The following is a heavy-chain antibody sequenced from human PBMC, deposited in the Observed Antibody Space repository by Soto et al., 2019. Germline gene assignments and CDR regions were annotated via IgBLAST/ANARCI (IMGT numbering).Heavy chain of an antibody. V-gene: IGHV4-39*01. CDR3: AGYSYGFHYYYGMDV. Sequence: SETLSLTCTVSGGSISSSSYYWGWILQPPGKGLEWIGSIYYSGSTYYNPSLKSRVTISVDTSKNQFSLKLSSVTAADTAVYYCAGYSYGFHYYYGMDVWGQGTTVT. CDR2: IYYSGST. D-gene: IGHD5-18*01. J-gene: IGHJ6*02. CDR1: GGSISSSSYY.